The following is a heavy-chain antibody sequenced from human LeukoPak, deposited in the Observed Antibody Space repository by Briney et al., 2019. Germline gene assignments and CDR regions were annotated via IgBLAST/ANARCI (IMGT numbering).Heavy chain of an antibody. CDR3: ARVNYYGSGSRPLDY. J-gene: IGHJ4*02. CDR2: IIPIFGTA. Sequence: SVKVSCKASGGTFSSYAISWMRQAPGQGLEWMGGIIPIFGTANYAQKFQGRVTITADESTSTAYMELSSLRSEDTAVYYCARVNYYGSGSRPLDYWGQGTLVTVSS. CDR1: GGTFSSYA. D-gene: IGHD3-10*01. V-gene: IGHV1-69*01.